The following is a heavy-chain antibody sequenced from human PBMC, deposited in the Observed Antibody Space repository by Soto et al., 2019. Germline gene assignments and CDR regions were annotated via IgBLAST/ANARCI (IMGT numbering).Heavy chain of an antibody. CDR3: TRGYGDYGQIDY. CDR2: IRSKANSYAT. Sequence: EVQLVESGGGLVQPGGSLKLSCAASGFTFSGSAMHWVRQASGKGLEWVGRIRSKANSYATAYAASVKGRFTISRDDSKNTAYLQMNSLKTEDTAVYYCTRGYGDYGQIDYWGLGTLVTVSS. CDR1: GFTFSGSA. J-gene: IGHJ4*02. D-gene: IGHD4-17*01. V-gene: IGHV3-73*01.